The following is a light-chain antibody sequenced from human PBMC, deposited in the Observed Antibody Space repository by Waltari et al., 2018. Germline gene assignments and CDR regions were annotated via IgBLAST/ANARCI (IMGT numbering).Light chain of an antibody. J-gene: IGKJ3*01. CDR3: QQYYSDPFT. CDR2: WAS. Sequence: DIVMTQSPDSLSVSLGERATINCKSSQTVLYHSNYKDYLAWYQQKPGQPPKLLISWASTRESGVPDRFSGSGSGTDFTLTISSLQAEDVAVYYCQQYYSDPFTFGPGTKVDIK. V-gene: IGKV4-1*01. CDR1: QTVLYHSNYKDY.